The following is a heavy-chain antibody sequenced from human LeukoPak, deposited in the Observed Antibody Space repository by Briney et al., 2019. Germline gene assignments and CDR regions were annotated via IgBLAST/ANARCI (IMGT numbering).Heavy chain of an antibody. Sequence: PSETLSLTCTVSGGSITSDYWSWIRRPAGKGLEWIGRIFTSGSTTCNPSLKSRVTMSLDTSKNQFFLKLSSVTAADTAAYFCSRGGANDLWGQGTLVTVSS. D-gene: IGHD4/OR15-4a*01. CDR1: GGSITSDY. CDR2: IFTSGST. CDR3: SRGGANDL. J-gene: IGHJ5*02. V-gene: IGHV4-4*07.